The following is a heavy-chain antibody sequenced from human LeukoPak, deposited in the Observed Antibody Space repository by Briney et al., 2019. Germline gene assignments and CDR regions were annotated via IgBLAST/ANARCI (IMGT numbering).Heavy chain of an antibody. Sequence: QPGGSLRLSCATSGFNFNIYAMSWVRQAPGKGLEWVSTIGDPTRTYHADSVKGRFTISRDDSKNTLFLQMNSLRADDTALYYCERGPERTGVGTRYYYDMDVWGQGTTVTVSS. V-gene: IGHV3-23*01. CDR1: GFNFNIYA. CDR3: ERGPERTGVGTRYYYDMDV. J-gene: IGHJ6*02. D-gene: IGHD2-8*01. CDR2: IGDPTRT.